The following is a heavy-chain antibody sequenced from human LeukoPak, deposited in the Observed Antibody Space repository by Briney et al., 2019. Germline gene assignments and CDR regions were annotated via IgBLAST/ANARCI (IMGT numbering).Heavy chain of an antibody. CDR3: AHLAKPGYLDY. Sequence: SETLSLTCTVSGGSISSYYWSWIRQPPGKGLEWIGNIYDSGSANYNPSLNSRVTISVDTSKNQFSLKLSSVTAADTAVYYCAHLAKPGYLDYWGQGTLVTVSS. CDR2: IYDSGSA. V-gene: IGHV4-59*01. CDR1: GGSISSYY. J-gene: IGHJ4*02.